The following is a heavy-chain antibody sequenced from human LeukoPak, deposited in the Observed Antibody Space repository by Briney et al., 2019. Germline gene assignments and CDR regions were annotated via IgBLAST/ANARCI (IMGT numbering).Heavy chain of an antibody. CDR3: ARDWRVRGVIIEYYYYYYGMDV. Sequence: ASVKVSCKASGYTFTGYYMHWVRQAPGQGLEWMGWINPNSGGTNYAQKFQGRVTMTRDTSISTAYMELSRLRSDDTAVYYCARDWRVRGVIIEYYYYYYGMDVWGQGTTVTVSS. V-gene: IGHV1-2*02. CDR2: INPNSGGT. CDR1: GYTFTGYY. J-gene: IGHJ6*02. D-gene: IGHD3-10*01.